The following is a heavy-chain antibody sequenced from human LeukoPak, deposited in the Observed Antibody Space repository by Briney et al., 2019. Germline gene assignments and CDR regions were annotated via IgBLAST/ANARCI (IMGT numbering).Heavy chain of an antibody. CDR3: ARRGGQIGGNLDY. CDR2: IYYSGST. D-gene: IGHD2-15*01. J-gene: IGHJ4*02. CDR1: GGSISSSSYD. Sequence: SETLSLTCTVSGGSISSSSYDWGWIRQPPGKGLDWIGSIYYSGSTYYNPSLKSRVTISVDTSKNQFSLKLSSVTAADTAVYYCARRGGQIGGNLDYWGQGILVTVSS. V-gene: IGHV4-39*01.